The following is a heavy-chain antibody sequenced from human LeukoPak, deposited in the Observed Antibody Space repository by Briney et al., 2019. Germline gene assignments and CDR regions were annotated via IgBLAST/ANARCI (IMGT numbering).Heavy chain of an antibody. CDR1: GGSISSSPYY. J-gene: IGHJ5*02. CDR2: IYNSGST. Sequence: PSETLSLICNVSGGSISSSPYYLGWIRPPPGKGLEGIGNIYNSGSTYYNPSLKSRVTISVDTSKNQFSLKLSSVTAADTAVFYCARQAYSSNLGWFDPWGQGTLVTVSS. V-gene: IGHV4-39*01. D-gene: IGHD6-13*01. CDR3: ARQAYSSNLGWFDP.